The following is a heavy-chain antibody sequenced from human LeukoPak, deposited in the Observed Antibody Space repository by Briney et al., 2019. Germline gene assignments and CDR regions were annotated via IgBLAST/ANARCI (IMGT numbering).Heavy chain of an antibody. CDR3: ARGSYYFDP. Sequence: SETLSLTCTVSSGSISSGSYYWSWIRQPAGKGLEWIGHIYTSGSTNYNYSLKSRVTISIDTSKNQFSLKLTSLTAADTAKYCCARGSYYFDPWGQGTLVTVSS. CDR1: SGSISSGSYY. J-gene: IGHJ4*02. V-gene: IGHV4-61*09. D-gene: IGHD1-26*01. CDR2: IYTSGST.